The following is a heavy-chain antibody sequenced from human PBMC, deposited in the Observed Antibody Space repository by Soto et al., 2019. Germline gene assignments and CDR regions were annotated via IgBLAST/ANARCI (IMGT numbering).Heavy chain of an antibody. J-gene: IGHJ5*02. V-gene: IGHV1-24*01. D-gene: IGHD6-19*01. CDR1: GYTLTELS. CDR2: FDPEDGET. CDR3: ATPRLGAVVSEDWFDP. Sequence: GASVKVSCKVSGYTLTELSMHWVRQAPGKGLEWMGGFDPEDGETIYAQKFQGRVTMTEDTSTDTAYMELSSPRSEDTAVYYCATPRLGAVVSEDWFDPWGQGTLVTVSS.